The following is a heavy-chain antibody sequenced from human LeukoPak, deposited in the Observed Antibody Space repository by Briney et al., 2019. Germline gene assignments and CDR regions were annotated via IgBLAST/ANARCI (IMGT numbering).Heavy chain of an antibody. D-gene: IGHD6-19*01. J-gene: IGHJ4*02. CDR3: ARDGGSDQYYFDN. Sequence: SETLSLTCAVYGGSFSGYSWSWIRQPPGKGLEWIGEINHSGSANYNPSLKSRVTISVDTSKNQFSLKLSSVTAADTAMYYCARDGGSDQYYFDNWGQGTLVTVSS. CDR2: INHSGSA. V-gene: IGHV4-34*01. CDR1: GGSFSGYS.